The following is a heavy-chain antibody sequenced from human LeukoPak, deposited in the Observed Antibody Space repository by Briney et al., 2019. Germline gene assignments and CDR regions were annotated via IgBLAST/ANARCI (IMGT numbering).Heavy chain of an antibody. Sequence: GGSLRLSCAASGFTFSSYSMNWVRQAPGKGLEYVSAISSNGGSTYYANSVKGRFTISRDNSKNTLYLQMGSLRAEDMAVYYCARAPNYADTRVSYYYYGMDVWGQGTTVTVSS. J-gene: IGHJ6*02. D-gene: IGHD4/OR15-4a*01. CDR3: ARAPNYADTRVSYYYYGMDV. CDR2: ISSNGGST. CDR1: GFTFSSYS. V-gene: IGHV3-64*01.